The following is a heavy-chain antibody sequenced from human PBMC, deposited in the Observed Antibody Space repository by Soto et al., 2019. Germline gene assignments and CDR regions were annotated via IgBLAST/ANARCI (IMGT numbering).Heavy chain of an antibody. CDR3: ARDRGTYYFGSESYSPFDP. CDR2: INWNGGRT. J-gene: IGHJ5*02. Sequence: GESLKISCAASGFTFDDYGMSWVRQAPGKGLEWVSSINWNGGRTVYADSVKGRFTISRDNAKNSLYLQMNSLRAEDTALYRCARDRGTYYFGSESYSPFDPWGQGTLVTVSS. D-gene: IGHD3-10*01. CDR1: GFTFDDYG. V-gene: IGHV3-20*01.